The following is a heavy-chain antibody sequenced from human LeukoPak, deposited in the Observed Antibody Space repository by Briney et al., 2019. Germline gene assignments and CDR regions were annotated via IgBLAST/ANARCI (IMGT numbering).Heavy chain of an antibody. CDR2: IYTSGST. J-gene: IGHJ4*02. CDR3: ARSIAVAGRRDYFDY. V-gene: IGHV4-4*07. Sequence: SETLSLTCTVSGGSISSYYWSWIRQPAGKGLEWIGRIYTSGSTNYNPSLKSRVTMSVDTSENQFSLKLSSVTAADTAVYYCARSIAVAGRRDYFDYWGRGTLVTVSS. CDR1: GGSISSYY. D-gene: IGHD6-19*01.